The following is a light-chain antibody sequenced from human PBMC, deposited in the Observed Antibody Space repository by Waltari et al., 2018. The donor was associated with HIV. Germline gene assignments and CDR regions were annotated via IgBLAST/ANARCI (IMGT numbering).Light chain of an antibody. V-gene: IGLV1-47*01. CDR2: RNN. CDR3: ATWEDSLSGWV. CDR1: SSNIGSKY. J-gene: IGLJ3*02. Sequence: QSVLTQPPSASGTPGQRVTISCSGGSSNIGSKYVYWYQQLPGTAPKLLMYRNNQRPSGVPDRFSGSKSGTSASLAISGLRSEDEADYFCATWEDSLSGWVFGGGTNLTVL.